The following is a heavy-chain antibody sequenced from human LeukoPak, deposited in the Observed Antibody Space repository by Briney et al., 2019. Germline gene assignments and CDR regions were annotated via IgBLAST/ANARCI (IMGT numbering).Heavy chain of an antibody. D-gene: IGHD3-10*01. Sequence: PGRSLRLSCAASGFTFSSYGMHWVRQAPGKGLEWVAVISYDGSNKYYADSVKGRFTISRDNSKNTLYLQMNSLRAEDTAVYYCAKDFYDGSGSYVNGFDPWGQGTLVTVSS. J-gene: IGHJ5*02. V-gene: IGHV3-30*18. CDR3: AKDFYDGSGSYVNGFDP. CDR2: ISYDGSNK. CDR1: GFTFSSYG.